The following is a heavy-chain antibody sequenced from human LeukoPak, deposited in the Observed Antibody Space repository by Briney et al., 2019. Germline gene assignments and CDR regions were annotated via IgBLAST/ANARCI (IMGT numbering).Heavy chain of an antibody. V-gene: IGHV1-69*06. CDR2: IIPIFGTA. D-gene: IGHD1-26*01. CDR1: GGTFSSCA. CDR3: ARDPEVGYYFDY. Sequence: ASVKVSCKASGGTFSSCAISWVRQAPGQGLEWMGGIIPIFGTANYAQKFQGRVTITADKSTSTAYMELSSLRPEDTAVYYCARDPEVGYYFDYWGQGTLVTVSS. J-gene: IGHJ4*02.